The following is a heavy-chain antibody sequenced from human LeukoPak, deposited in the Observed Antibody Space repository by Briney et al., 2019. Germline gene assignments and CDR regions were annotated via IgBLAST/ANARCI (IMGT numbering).Heavy chain of an antibody. CDR2: VFYSGST. D-gene: IGHD5-24*01. CDR3: ARLTRWRPFDY. V-gene: IGHV4-59*01. J-gene: IGHJ4*02. CDR1: GDSISSFY. Sequence: SETLSLTCAVSGDSISSFYWSWIRQPPGEGLEWIGYVFYSGSTTYNPSLKSRVTISVDTSKSQFSLKLSSVTAADTAVYYCARLTRWRPFDYWGQGTLVTVSS.